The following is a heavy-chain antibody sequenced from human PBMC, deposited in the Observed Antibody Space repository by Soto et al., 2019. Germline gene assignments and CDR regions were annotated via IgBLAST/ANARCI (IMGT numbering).Heavy chain of an antibody. CDR3: TTPLVDGSYGMDV. D-gene: IGHD5-12*01. Sequence: GGSLRLSCAASGITFSGSAMHWVRQASGKGLEWVGRIRSKANSYATAYAASVKGRFTISRDDSKNTAYLQMNSLKTEDTAVYYCTTPLVDGSYGMDVWGQGTTVTVSS. CDR1: GITFSGSA. V-gene: IGHV3-73*01. J-gene: IGHJ6*02. CDR2: IRSKANSYAT.